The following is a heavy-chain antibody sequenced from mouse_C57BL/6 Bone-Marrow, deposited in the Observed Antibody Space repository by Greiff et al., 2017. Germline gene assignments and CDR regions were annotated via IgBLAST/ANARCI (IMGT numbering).Heavy chain of an antibody. Sequence: VQLQQSGPELVQPGASVKISCKASGYSFTDYNMNWVQQSNGKSLEWIGVINPNYGTTSYNQKFKGKAPLTVDKSSSTAYMQLNSLTSEDSAVYYCAREYSSGLFAYWGQGTLVTVSA. CDR2: INPNYGTT. J-gene: IGHJ3*01. D-gene: IGHD3-2*02. V-gene: IGHV1-39*01. CDR3: AREYSSGLFAY. CDR1: GYSFTDYN.